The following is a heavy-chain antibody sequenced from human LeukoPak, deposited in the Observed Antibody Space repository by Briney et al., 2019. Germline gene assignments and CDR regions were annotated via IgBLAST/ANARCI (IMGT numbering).Heavy chain of an antibody. CDR1: GFTFSYYG. CDR3: AKDRSPRWLVPYYFDY. J-gene: IGHJ4*02. CDR2: IRYDEINK. V-gene: IGHV3-30*02. D-gene: IGHD6-19*01. Sequence: GGSLRLSCAASGFTFSYYGIHWVRQAPGKGLEWVAFIRYDEINKYYADSVKGRFTISRDNSKNMLFLQMNSLRAEDTAVYYCAKDRSPRWLVPYYFDYWGQGTLVTVSS.